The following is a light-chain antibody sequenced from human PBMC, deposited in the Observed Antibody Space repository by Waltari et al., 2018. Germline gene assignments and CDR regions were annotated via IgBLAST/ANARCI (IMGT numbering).Light chain of an antibody. V-gene: IGLV2-14*01. CDR1: SSDVGGYNY. J-gene: IGLJ3*02. CDR2: DVS. Sequence: QSALPQPASVPGSPGQSITISCTGTSSDVGGYNYVSWYQQPPGKAPKLMIYDVSNRPSGVSNRFSGSKSGNTASLTISGLQAEDEADYYCSSYTSSSTRGVFGGGTKLTVL. CDR3: SSYTSSSTRGV.